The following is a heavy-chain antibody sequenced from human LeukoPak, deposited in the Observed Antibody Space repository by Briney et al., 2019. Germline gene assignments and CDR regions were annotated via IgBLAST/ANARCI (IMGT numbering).Heavy chain of an antibody. CDR2: IYYSGST. J-gene: IGHJ6*03. Sequence: SETLSLTCSVSGDSISTSSYYWGWNRQPPGKGLEWIGTIYYSGSTYYNPSLTSRVTISVDTSKNQFSLKLSSVTAADTAVYYCARHKDYYYSYMDVWGKGTTVTISS. V-gene: IGHV4-39*01. CDR3: ARHKDYYYSYMDV. CDR1: GDSISTSSYY.